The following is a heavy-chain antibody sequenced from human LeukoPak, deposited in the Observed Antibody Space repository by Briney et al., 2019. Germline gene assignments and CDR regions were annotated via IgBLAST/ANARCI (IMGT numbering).Heavy chain of an antibody. CDR1: GFTFDDYA. CDR2: ISWNSGSI. Sequence: GGSLRLSCAASGFTFDDYAMHWVRQAPGKGLEWVSGISWNSGSIGYADSVKGRFTISRDNAKNSLYLQMNSLRAEDTAVYYCARALTAAGTYFDYWGQGTLVTVSS. V-gene: IGHV3-9*01. J-gene: IGHJ4*02. D-gene: IGHD6-13*01. CDR3: ARALTAAGTYFDY.